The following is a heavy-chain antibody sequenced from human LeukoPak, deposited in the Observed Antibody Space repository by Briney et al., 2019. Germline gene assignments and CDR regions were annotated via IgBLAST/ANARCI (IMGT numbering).Heavy chain of an antibody. CDR3: ARVGGITIFGLFDY. J-gene: IGHJ4*02. D-gene: IGHD3-3*01. Sequence: SETLSLTCTVSAGSVSSYYWGWIRQPPGKGLEWIGSIYYSGSTYYNPSLKSRVTISVDTSKNQFSLKLSSVTAADTAVYYCARVGGITIFGLFDYWGQGTLVTVSS. V-gene: IGHV4-39*07. CDR2: IYYSGST. CDR1: AGSVSSYY.